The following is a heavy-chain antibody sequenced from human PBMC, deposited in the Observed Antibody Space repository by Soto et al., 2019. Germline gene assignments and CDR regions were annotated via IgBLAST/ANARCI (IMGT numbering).Heavy chain of an antibody. D-gene: IGHD2-2*01. CDR2: IKTASGDT. CDR3: ARRSSIYLNEVIYDP. V-gene: IGHV1-2*02. CDR1: RYTFTSYD. Sequence: ASVKVSCNAARYTFTSYDIFWVRQSPGQGLEWMGWIKTASGDTHYAQNFQGRVTMTRDTSISTAYMELNNLVSDDTAVYYCARRSSIYLNEVIYDPWGQGTLVTVS. J-gene: IGHJ5*02.